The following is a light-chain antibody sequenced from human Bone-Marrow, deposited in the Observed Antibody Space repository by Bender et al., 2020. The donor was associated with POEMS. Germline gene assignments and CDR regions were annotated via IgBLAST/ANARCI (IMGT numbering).Light chain of an antibody. J-gene: IGLJ3*02. V-gene: IGLV2-11*01. CDR2: DVT. CDR1: SSDVGAYNY. CDR3: SSYAGSYTLV. Sequence: QSALTQPASVSGSPGQSITISCTGTSSDVGAYNYVSWYQQHPGKAPKLMIYDVTKRPSGVPDRFSGSKSANTASLTISGLQAEDEADYYCSSYAGSYTLVFGGGTKLTVL.